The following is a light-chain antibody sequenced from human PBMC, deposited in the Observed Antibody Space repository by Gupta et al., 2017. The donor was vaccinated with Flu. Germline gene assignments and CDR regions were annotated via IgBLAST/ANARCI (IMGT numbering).Light chain of an antibody. CDR1: QSVSSN. CDR2: GAS. V-gene: IGKV3-15*01. CDR3: QQYNNWPWT. Sequence: PATLSGSPGERATLSCRASQSVSSNLAWYQQKPGQAPRLLIYGASTRATGIPARFSGSGSGTEFTLTISSLQSEDFAVYYCQQYNNWPWTFGQGTXVEIK. J-gene: IGKJ1*01.